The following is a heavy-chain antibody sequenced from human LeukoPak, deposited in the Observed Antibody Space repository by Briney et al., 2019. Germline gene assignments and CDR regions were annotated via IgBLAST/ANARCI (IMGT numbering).Heavy chain of an antibody. D-gene: IGHD2-21*02. CDR3: ARSNPGGDPPNFDY. CDR2: IIPIFGTA. V-gene: IGHV1-69*01. CDR1: GGTFSSYA. J-gene: IGHJ4*02. Sequence: ASVKVSCKASGGTFSSYAISWVRQAPGQGLEWMGGIIPIFGTANYAQKLQGRVTITADESTSTAYMELSSLRSEDTAVYYCARSNPGGDPPNFDYWGQGTLVTVSS.